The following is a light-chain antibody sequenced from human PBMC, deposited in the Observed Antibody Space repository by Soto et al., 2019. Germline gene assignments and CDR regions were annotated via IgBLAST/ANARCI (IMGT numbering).Light chain of an antibody. J-gene: IGKJ5*01. CDR1: QSVGRN. V-gene: IGKV3D-15*01. Sequence: IMMTQSPAILPVSPGEGATLSCRASQSVGRNLAWYQQRPGQAPRLLIYGASIRATGIPARFSGSGSGTEFALTISSLQSEDFAVYYCQQRSRWPITFGQGTRLEIK. CDR2: GAS. CDR3: QQRSRWPIT.